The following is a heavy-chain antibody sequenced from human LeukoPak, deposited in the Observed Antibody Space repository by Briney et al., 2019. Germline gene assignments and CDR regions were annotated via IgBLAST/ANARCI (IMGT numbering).Heavy chain of an antibody. CDR1: GGSISSSSYY. D-gene: IGHD2-15*01. Sequence: SETLSLTCTVSGGSISSSSYYWGWIRQPPGKGLEWIGSIYYSGSTYYNPSLKSRVTISADTSKNQFSLKLSSVTAADTAVYYCARRGGSPWFDPWGQGTLVTVSS. V-gene: IGHV4-39*01. J-gene: IGHJ5*02. CDR3: ARRGGSPWFDP. CDR2: IYYSGST.